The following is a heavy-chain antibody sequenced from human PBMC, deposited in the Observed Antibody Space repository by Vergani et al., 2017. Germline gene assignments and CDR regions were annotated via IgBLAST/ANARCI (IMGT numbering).Heavy chain of an antibody. V-gene: IGHV3-74*03. Sequence: DVHLAESGGGFFQPGGSLSLSCSASGFSFNSYWMHWVRQVPGKGLLWVSRIKSDGSITAYADSVKGRVTISRDNAQNTLYLQMNSLRAEDTGVYYCARDRYYRGSGSYPYYYYGGLDVWGQGTAVTVSS. J-gene: IGHJ6*02. D-gene: IGHD3-10*01. CDR3: ARDRYYRGSGSYPYYYYGGLDV. CDR2: IKSDGSIT. CDR1: GFSFNSYW.